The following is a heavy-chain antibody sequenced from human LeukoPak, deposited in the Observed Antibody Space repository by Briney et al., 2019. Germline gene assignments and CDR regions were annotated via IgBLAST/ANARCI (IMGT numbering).Heavy chain of an antibody. V-gene: IGHV4-4*02. J-gene: IGHJ6*03. CDR1: GGSISSSNW. D-gene: IGHD4-11*01. CDR2: IYHSGST. Sequence: PSETLSPTCAVSGGSISSSNWWSWVRQPPGKGLEWIGEIYHSGSTNYNPSLKSRVTISVDKSKNQFSLKLSSVTAADTAVYYCARSAYSNFFTDYYYYMDVWGKGTTVTVSS. CDR3: ARSAYSNFFTDYYYYMDV.